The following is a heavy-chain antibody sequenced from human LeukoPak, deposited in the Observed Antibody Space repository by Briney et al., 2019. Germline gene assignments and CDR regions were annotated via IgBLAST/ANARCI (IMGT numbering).Heavy chain of an antibody. Sequence: SETLSLNCTVSGYSISSVYFWGWIRQPPGKWLEWIGTIYNSGSTYYNASLESRVTISVDTSKNQFALKLSSVTAADTAVYYCARHWGYYYGSGSYYNPWWFDPWGQGTLVTVSS. CDR2: IYNSGST. J-gene: IGHJ5*02. V-gene: IGHV4-38-2*02. CDR3: ARHWGYYYGSGSYYNPWWFDP. CDR1: GYSISSVYF. D-gene: IGHD3-10*01.